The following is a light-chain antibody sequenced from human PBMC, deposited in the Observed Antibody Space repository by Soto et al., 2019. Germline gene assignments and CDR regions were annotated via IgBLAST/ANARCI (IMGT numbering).Light chain of an antibody. Sequence: EIVLTQSPGTLSLSPGERATLSCRASQSVTSDYLAWYQQKPGQAPRLLIHGASSRATGIPDRFSGSGSGTDFTLTISRLEPEDLAVYYCQQYGRPFGQGTKVDIK. V-gene: IGKV3-20*01. CDR2: GAS. CDR3: QQYGRP. CDR1: QSVTSDY. J-gene: IGKJ1*01.